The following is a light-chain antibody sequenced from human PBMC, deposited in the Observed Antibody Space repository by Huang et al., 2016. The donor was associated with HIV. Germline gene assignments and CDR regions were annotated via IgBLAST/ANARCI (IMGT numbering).Light chain of an antibody. Sequence: DNQMTQSPSSLSASIGDKITITCRASQSISSYLTWFQQKPGRSPKVLIYATSVLESGVPSRFSGSGSGTDFTLTISSLQPEDFATYYCQQSFNIPRTFGQGTKVEIK. CDR1: QSISSY. CDR2: ATS. CDR3: QQSFNIPRT. J-gene: IGKJ1*01. V-gene: IGKV1-39*01.